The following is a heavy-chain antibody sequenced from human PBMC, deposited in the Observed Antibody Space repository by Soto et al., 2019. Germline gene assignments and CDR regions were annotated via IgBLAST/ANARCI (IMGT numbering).Heavy chain of an antibody. Sequence: ASVKVSCKASGYTFTGYYMHWVRQAPGQGLEWMGWINPNSGGTNYAQKFQGWVTMTRDTSISTAYMELSRLRSDDTAVYYCARDGSGYDQGYYYGMDVWGQGTTVTVSS. J-gene: IGHJ6*02. CDR3: ARDGSGYDQGYYYGMDV. D-gene: IGHD5-12*01. CDR2: INPNSGGT. CDR1: GYTFTGYY. V-gene: IGHV1-2*04.